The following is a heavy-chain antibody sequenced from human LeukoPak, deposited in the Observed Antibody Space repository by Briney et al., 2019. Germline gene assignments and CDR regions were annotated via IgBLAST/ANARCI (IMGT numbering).Heavy chain of an antibody. CDR1: GYTFTRYY. Sequence: ASVKVSCKASGYTFTRYYMHWVRQAPGQGLEWMGIINPSGGSTSYAQRFQGRVTMTRDTSTSTVYMELSSLRSEDTAVYYCARPYYDFWSGYYSGWFDYWGQGTLVTVSS. D-gene: IGHD3-3*01. CDR2: INPSGGST. V-gene: IGHV1-46*01. J-gene: IGHJ5*01. CDR3: ARPYYDFWSGYYSGWFDY.